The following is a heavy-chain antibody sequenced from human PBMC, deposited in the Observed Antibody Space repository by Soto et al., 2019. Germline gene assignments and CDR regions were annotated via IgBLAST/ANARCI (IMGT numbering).Heavy chain of an antibody. Sequence: GGSLRLSCAASGFTFSSYGMHWVRQAPGKGLEWVAVIWYDGSNKYYADSVKGRFTISRDNSKNTLYLQMNSLRAEDTAVYYCARDLAVASFDYWGQGTLVTVSS. CDR1: GFTFSSYG. J-gene: IGHJ4*02. CDR3: ARDLAVASFDY. V-gene: IGHV3-33*01. CDR2: IWYDGSNK. D-gene: IGHD6-19*01.